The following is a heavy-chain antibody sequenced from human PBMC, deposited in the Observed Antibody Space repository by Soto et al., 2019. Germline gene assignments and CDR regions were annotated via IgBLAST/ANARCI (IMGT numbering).Heavy chain of an antibody. D-gene: IGHD3-16*02. CDR3: ARVLRIMITFGGVIAEPLFDY. J-gene: IGHJ4*02. CDR2: IYYSGST. Sequence: SETLSLTCTVSGGSISSGDYYWSWIRQPPGKGLEWIGYIYYSGSTYYNPSLKSRVTISVDTSKNQFSLKLSSVTAAGTAVYYCARVLRIMITFGGVIAEPLFDYWGQGTLVTVSS. CDR1: GGSISSGDYY. V-gene: IGHV4-30-4*01.